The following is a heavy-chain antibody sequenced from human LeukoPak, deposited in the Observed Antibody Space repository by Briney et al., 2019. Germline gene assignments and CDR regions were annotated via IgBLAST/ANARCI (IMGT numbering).Heavy chain of an antibody. CDR2: INHGEST. V-gene: IGHV4-34*01. CDR1: GGSFSGYY. D-gene: IGHD3-22*01. J-gene: IGHJ6*02. CDR3: ARGRTYYYDTSGYYPSIYYGMDV. Sequence: SEALSLTCAVSGGSFSGYYWYWIRQPPGKGLEWIGEINHGESTNYNPSLKSRATLSVDTSKNQFSLKLTSVTAADTAVYYCARGRTYYYDTSGYYPSIYYGMDVWGQGTTVIVSS.